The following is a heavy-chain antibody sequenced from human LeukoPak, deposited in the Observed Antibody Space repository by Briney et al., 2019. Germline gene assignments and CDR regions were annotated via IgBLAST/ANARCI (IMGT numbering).Heavy chain of an antibody. Sequence: PSETLSLTCAVFGGSFSGYHWSWIRQPPGKGLEWIGGVNYGESTNYNPSLKSRVTISVDTSKNQFSLKLSSVTAADTAVYYCARHAVSSGWPHYFDYWGQGTLVTVSS. V-gene: IGHV4-34*01. J-gene: IGHJ4*02. CDR3: ARHAVSSGWPHYFDY. D-gene: IGHD6-19*01. CDR1: GGSFSGYH. CDR2: VNYGEST.